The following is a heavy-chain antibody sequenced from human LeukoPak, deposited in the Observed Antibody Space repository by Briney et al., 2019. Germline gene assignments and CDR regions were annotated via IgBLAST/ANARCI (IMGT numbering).Heavy chain of an antibody. J-gene: IGHJ4*02. CDR2: ISGSGGST. V-gene: IGHV3-23*01. D-gene: IGHD2-15*01. CDR1: GFTFSSYT. CDR3: ARVTGYVIEDNFDY. Sequence: TGGSLRLSCAASGFTFSSYTMSWVRQAPGKGLEWVSAISGSGGSTYYADSVKGRFTISRDNSKNTLYLQMSSLRAEDTAVYYCARVTGYVIEDNFDYWGQGTLVTVFS.